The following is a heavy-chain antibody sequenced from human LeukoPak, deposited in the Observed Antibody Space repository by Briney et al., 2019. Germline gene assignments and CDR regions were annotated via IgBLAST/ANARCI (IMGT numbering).Heavy chain of an antibody. CDR3: ARIRGSRYYFDY. D-gene: IGHD6-13*01. V-gene: IGHV2-70*01. CDR1: GFSLSTNAMC. J-gene: IGHJ4*02. Sequence: SGPALVKPTQTLTLTCTFSGFSLSTNAMCVSWIRQPPGKALEWLALIDWDDDKYYSTSLKTRLTISKDTSKNQVVLTMTNMDPVDTATYYCARIRGSRYYFDYWGQGTLVTVSS. CDR2: IDWDDDK.